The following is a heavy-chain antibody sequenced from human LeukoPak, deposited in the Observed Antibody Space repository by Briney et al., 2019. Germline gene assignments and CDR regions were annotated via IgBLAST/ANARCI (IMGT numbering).Heavy chain of an antibody. J-gene: IGHJ4*02. Sequence: SETLSLTCSVSGGSISSYYWTWIRQPPGKGLEWIGYIYYSGSTNYNPSLKSRVTISVDTSKDQFSLKLSSVTAADTAVYYCARGYSSSWYVGCWGQGTLVTVSS. CDR2: IYYSGST. CDR3: ARGYSSSWYVGC. CDR1: GGSISSYY. D-gene: IGHD6-13*01. V-gene: IGHV4-59*01.